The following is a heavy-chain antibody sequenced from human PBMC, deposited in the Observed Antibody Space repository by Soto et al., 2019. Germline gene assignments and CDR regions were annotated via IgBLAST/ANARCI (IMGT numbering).Heavy chain of an antibody. CDR3: AKDGPYYYGSGSYYYFDY. Sequence: EVQLVESGGVVVQPGGSLRLSCAASGFTFDDYTMHWVRQAPGKGLEWVSLISWDGGSTYYADSVKGRFTISRDNSKNSLYLQMNSLRTADTALYYCAKDGPYYYGSGSYYYFDYWGQGTLVTVSS. D-gene: IGHD3-10*01. V-gene: IGHV3-43*01. CDR2: ISWDGGST. J-gene: IGHJ4*02. CDR1: GFTFDDYT.